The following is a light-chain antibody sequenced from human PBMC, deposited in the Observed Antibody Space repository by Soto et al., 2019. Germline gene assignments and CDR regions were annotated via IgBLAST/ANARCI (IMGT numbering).Light chain of an antibody. J-gene: IGLJ1*01. CDR3: SAHGGTNPYV. V-gene: IGLV2-8*01. CDR2: DVN. CDR1: ASDIGGYTF. Sequence: QSALTQPPSASGSPGQSVAISCTGTASDIGGYTFVSWYQQHPGKAPKLLIYDVNKRPSGVPDRFSGSKSGNTASQTVSGLQAEDEADYYCSAHGGTNPYVFGTGTKLTVL.